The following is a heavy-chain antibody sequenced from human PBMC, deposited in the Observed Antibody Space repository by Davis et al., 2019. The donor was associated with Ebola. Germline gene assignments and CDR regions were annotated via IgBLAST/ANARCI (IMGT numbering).Heavy chain of an antibody. CDR3: ARGSGSY. J-gene: IGHJ4*02. Sequence: ASVKVSCKASGYTFTSYYMHWVXXXXXXXXXWKGIINPSGGSTSYAQKFQGRVTMTRDTSTSTVYMELSSLRSEDTAVYYCARGSGSYWGQGTLVTVSS. V-gene: IGHV1-46*01. CDR1: GYTFTSYY. D-gene: IGHD1-26*01. CDR2: INPSGGST.